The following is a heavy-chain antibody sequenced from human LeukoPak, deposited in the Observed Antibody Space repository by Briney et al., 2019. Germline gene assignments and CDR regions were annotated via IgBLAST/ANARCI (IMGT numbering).Heavy chain of an antibody. Sequence: ASVKVSCKASGGTFSSYAISWVRQAPGQGLEWMGGIIPIFGTANYAQKFQGRVTITADKSTSTAYMELRSLRSDDTAVYYCARLGGNYYDSSGYYNRYYFDYWGQGTLVTVSS. CDR2: IIPIFGTA. CDR3: ARLGGNYYDSSGYYNRYYFDY. CDR1: GGTFSSYA. V-gene: IGHV1-69*06. D-gene: IGHD3-22*01. J-gene: IGHJ4*02.